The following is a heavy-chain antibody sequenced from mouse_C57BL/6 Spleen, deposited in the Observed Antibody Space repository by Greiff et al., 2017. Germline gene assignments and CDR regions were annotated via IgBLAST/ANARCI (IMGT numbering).Heavy chain of an antibody. CDR3: APITTVVASPFAY. CDR1: GYTFTSYW. J-gene: IGHJ3*01. D-gene: IGHD1-1*01. V-gene: IGHV1-50*01. Sequence: QVQLQQPGAELVKPGASVKLSCKASGYTFTSYWMQWVKQRPGQGLEWIGEIDPSDSYTNYNQKFKGKATLTVDTSSSTAYMQLSSLTSEDSAVYYCAPITTVVASPFAYWGQVTLVTVSA. CDR2: IDPSDSYT.